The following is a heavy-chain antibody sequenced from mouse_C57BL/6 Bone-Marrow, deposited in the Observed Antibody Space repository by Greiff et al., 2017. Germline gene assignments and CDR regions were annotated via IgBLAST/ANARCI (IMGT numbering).Heavy chain of an antibody. CDR3: TKIYYGYDRAWFAY. Sequence: QVQLKQSGAELVRPGASVTLSCKASGYTFTDYEMHWVKQTPVHGLEWIGAIDPETGGTAYNQKFKGKAILTADKSSSTAYMELRSLTSEDSAVYYCTKIYYGYDRAWFAYWGQGTLVTVSA. CDR2: IDPETGGT. V-gene: IGHV1-15*01. CDR1: GYTFTDYE. D-gene: IGHD2-2*01. J-gene: IGHJ3*01.